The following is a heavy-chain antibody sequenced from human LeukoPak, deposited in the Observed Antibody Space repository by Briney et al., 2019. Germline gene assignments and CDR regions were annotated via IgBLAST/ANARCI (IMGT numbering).Heavy chain of an antibody. CDR1: GYTFTSYG. Sequence: ASVKVSCKASGYTFTSYGIIWVRQAPGQGLEGMGLISAYNGNTNYAQKLQRRVTMTTDTSTSTAYMELRSLRSDDTAVYYCARGYSSSWYFDYWGQGTLVTVSS. D-gene: IGHD6-13*01. CDR3: ARGYSSSWYFDY. V-gene: IGHV1-18*01. J-gene: IGHJ4*02. CDR2: ISAYNGNT.